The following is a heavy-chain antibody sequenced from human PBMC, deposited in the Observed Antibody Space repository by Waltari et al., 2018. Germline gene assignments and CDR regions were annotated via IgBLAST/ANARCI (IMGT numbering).Heavy chain of an antibody. CDR1: GYTFTTYS. D-gene: IGHD6-13*01. CDR3: AREGAAPGKGWGSWFDP. Sequence: QVQLVQSGAEVKKPGASVTVSCKASGYTFTTYSIHWVREAPGQRLERMGGTNTGTAYTKYSQNFQGRVTITRDTSARTAYMELNTLRSEDTAVYFCAREGAAPGKGWGSWFDPWGQGTLVTVSS. CDR2: TNTGTAYT. J-gene: IGHJ5*02. V-gene: IGHV1-3*04.